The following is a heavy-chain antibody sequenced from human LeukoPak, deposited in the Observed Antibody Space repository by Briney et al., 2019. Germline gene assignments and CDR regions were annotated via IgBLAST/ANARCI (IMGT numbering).Heavy chain of an antibody. D-gene: IGHD3-16*01. J-gene: IGHJ4*02. Sequence: PGGSLRLSCAASGFTFSSYGMHWVRQAPGKGLEWVAVISYDGSNKYYADSVKGRVTISRDNSKNTLYLQMNSLRVEDTAVYYCARRGDYFPFDYWGQGILVTVSS. V-gene: IGHV3-33*05. CDR2: ISYDGSNK. CDR1: GFTFSSYG. CDR3: ARRGDYFPFDY.